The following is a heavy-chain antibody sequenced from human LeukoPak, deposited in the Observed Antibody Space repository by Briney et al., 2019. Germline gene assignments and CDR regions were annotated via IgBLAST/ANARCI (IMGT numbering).Heavy chain of an antibody. J-gene: IGHJ6*03. CDR3: ARLDTMRSGSYNYYYYMDV. D-gene: IGHD3-10*01. CDR2: IYTSGST. Sequence: PSETLSLTCTVSGYSISSGHYWGWIRQPAGKGLEWIGRIYTSGSTNYNPSLKSRVTISVDTSKNQFSLKLSSVTAADTAVYYCARLDTMRSGSYNYYYYMDVWGKGTTVTISS. CDR1: GYSISSGHY. V-gene: IGHV4-61*02.